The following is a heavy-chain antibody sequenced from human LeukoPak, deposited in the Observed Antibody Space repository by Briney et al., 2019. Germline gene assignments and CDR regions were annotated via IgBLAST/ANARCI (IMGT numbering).Heavy chain of an antibody. CDR1: GGSFSGYY. Sequence: PSETLSLTCAVYGGSFSGYYWSWIRQPPGKGLEWIGYIYYSGSTNYNPSLKSRVTISVDTSKNQFSLKLSSVTAADTAVYYCARQLGPLHYFDYWGQGTLVTVSS. CDR2: IYYSGST. V-gene: IGHV4-59*08. CDR3: ARQLGPLHYFDY. J-gene: IGHJ4*02.